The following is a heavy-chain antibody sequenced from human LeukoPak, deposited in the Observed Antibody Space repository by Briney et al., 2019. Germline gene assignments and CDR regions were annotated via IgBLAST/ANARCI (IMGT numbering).Heavy chain of an antibody. CDR1: GFTFSSYD. CDR3: ARKGQADDNGKPD. CDR2: IRRGVGST. V-gene: IGHV3-23*01. Sequence: GGSLRLSCAASGFTFSSYDLSWVRQAPGKGLECVSAIRRGVGSTYYADSVKGRFTISRDNSKNTLYLQMNNLRADDTAVYYCARKGQADDNGKPDWGQGTLVTVSS. J-gene: IGHJ4*02. D-gene: IGHD1-1*01.